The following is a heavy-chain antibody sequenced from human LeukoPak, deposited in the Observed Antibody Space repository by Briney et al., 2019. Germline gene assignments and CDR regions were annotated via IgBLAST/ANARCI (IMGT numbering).Heavy chain of an antibody. CDR3: AKVNSVLRFLEWLFDY. J-gene: IGHJ4*02. CDR1: GFTFSSYA. CDR2: ISGSGGST. Sequence: PGGSLRLSCAASGFTFSSYAMSWVRQAPGKGLEWVSAISGSGGSTYYADSVKGRFTISRDNSKNTLYLQMNSLRAEDTAVYYCAKVNSVLRFLEWLFDYWGQGTLVTVSS. V-gene: IGHV3-23*01. D-gene: IGHD3-3*01.